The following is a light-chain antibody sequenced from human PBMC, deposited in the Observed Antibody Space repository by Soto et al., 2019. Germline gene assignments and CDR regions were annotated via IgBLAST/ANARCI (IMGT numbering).Light chain of an antibody. J-gene: IGLJ3*02. V-gene: IGLV2-11*01. CDR3: CSFVGSYTLV. Sequence: QSALTQPRSVSGSPGQSVTISCTGTSSDVGGYNYVSWYQQHPGKVPKLMIYAVGKRPSGVPDRFSGSKSGNTASLTISGLRAEDEADYYCCSFVGSYTLVFGGGTQLTVL. CDR1: SSDVGGYNY. CDR2: AVG.